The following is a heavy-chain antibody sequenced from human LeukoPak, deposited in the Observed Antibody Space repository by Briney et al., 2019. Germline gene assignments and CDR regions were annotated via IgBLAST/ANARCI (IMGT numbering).Heavy chain of an antibody. V-gene: IGHV3-23*01. CDR1: GFTFSSYA. D-gene: IGHD2-15*01. CDR3: AKDRRGGGSCLLDP. J-gene: IGHJ5*02. Sequence: PGGSLRVSCAASGFTFSSYAMSWVRQAPGKGLEWVSAISGSGGSTYYADSVKGRFTISRDNSKNTLYLQMNSLRAEDTAVYHCAKDRRGGGSCLLDPWGQGTLVTVSS. CDR2: ISGSGGST.